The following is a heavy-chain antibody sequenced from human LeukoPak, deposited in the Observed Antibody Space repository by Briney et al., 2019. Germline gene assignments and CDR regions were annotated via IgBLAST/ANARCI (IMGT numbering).Heavy chain of an antibody. J-gene: IGHJ5*02. CDR3: ARGGSGGCCYSP. V-gene: IGHV3-21*01. CDR2: ISSSSSYI. Sequence: GGSLRLSCAASGFTFSSYNMNWVRQAPGKGLEWVSSISSSSSYIYYADSVKGRFTISRDNAKNSLYLQMNSLRAEDTAVYYCARGGSGGCCYSPWGQGTLVTVSS. D-gene: IGHD2-15*01. CDR1: GFTFSSYN.